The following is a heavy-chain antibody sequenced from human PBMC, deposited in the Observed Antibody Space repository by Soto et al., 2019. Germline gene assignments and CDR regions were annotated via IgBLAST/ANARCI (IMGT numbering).Heavy chain of an antibody. CDR2: IYPGDSDT. D-gene: IGHD3-22*01. J-gene: IGHJ4*02. Sequence: GESLKISCKGSVYSFTSYWIGWVRQMPGKGLEWMGIIYPGDSDTRYSPSFQGQVTISADKSISTAYLQWSSLKASDTAMYYCARSVSPTNYYDSSGYPYWGQGTLVTVSS. CDR3: ARSVSPTNYYDSSGYPY. CDR1: VYSFTSYW. V-gene: IGHV5-51*01.